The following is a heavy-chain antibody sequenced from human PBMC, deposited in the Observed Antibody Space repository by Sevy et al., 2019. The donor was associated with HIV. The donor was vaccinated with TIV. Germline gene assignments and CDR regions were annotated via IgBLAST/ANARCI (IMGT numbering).Heavy chain of an antibody. J-gene: IGHJ4*02. V-gene: IGHV3-23*01. Sequence: GGTLRLSCAASGFAFYGYSMSWIRQAPGKGLEWFATLSFGCGKINYADSVKGRFTIYRDNSKNSFYLQMDNLRVEDTAIYYCAGEGCSRPDDYWGQGTRVTVSS. D-gene: IGHD2-8*01. CDR2: LSFGCGKI. CDR1: GFAFYGYS. CDR3: AGEGCSRPDDY.